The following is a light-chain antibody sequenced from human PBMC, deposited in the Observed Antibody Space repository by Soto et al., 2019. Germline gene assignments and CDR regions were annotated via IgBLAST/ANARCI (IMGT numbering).Light chain of an antibody. V-gene: IGLV1-44*01. CDR2: SND. Sequence: QPVLTQPPSASGTPGNRVTIYCSGSSSTLGSNTVNWYQQLPGTAPKLLIYSNDQRPSGVPDRFSGSKSGTSASLAISGLQSEDEADYYCAAWDDSLNGQIFXTGTKVTVL. CDR3: AAWDDSLNGQI. CDR1: SSTLGSNT. J-gene: IGLJ1*01.